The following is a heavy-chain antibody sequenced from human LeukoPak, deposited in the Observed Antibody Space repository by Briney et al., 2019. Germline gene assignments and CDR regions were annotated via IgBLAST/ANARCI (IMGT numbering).Heavy chain of an antibody. CDR3: ARDLGYCTSSSCYTRAFNGDV. J-gene: IGHJ6*04. V-gene: IGHV4-61*02. D-gene: IGHD2-2*02. CDR2: IYTSGTT. Sequence: SETLSLTCTVSGGSISSGTYYWTWIRQPAGKGLEWIGRIYTSGTTTYNSSLKSRVTISVDTSKNQFSLKLSSVTAADTAVYYRARDLGYCTSSSCYTRAFNGDVWGKGNTVTISS. CDR1: GGSISSGTYY.